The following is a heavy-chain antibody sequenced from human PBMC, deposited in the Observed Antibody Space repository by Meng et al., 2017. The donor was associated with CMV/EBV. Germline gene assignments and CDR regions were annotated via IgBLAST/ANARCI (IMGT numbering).Heavy chain of an antibody. V-gene: IGHV3-21*01. J-gene: IGHJ4*02. CDR2: ISSSSSYI. CDR1: GFTFSSYS. D-gene: IGHD5-12*01. Sequence: GESLKISCAASGFTFSSYSMNWVRQAPGKGLEWVSSISSSSSYIYYADSVKGRFTTSRDNAKNSLYLQMNSLRAEDTAVYYCARGGSGYGSDYWGQGTLVTVSS. CDR3: ARGGSGYGSDY.